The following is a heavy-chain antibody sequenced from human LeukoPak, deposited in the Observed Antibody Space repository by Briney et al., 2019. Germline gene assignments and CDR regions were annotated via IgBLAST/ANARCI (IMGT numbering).Heavy chain of an antibody. V-gene: IGHV4-59*01. J-gene: IGHJ6*02. CDR2: IYYSGST. Sequence: SETLSLTCTVSGGSISSYYWSWIRQPPGKGLEWIGYIYYSGSTNYNPSLKSRVTISVDTSKNQFSLKLSSVTAADTAVYYCARVLIGYCSSTSCYHQPLYYYNGMDVWGQGTTVTVSS. CDR3: ARVLIGYCSSTSCYHQPLYYYNGMDV. D-gene: IGHD2-2*01. CDR1: GGSISSYY.